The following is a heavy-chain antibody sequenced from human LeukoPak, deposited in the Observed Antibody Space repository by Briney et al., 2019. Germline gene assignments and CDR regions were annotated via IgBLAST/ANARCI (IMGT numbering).Heavy chain of an antibody. Sequence: ASVKVSCKASGYTFTSYGISWVRQAPGQGLEWMGWISAYSGGTNYAQKFQGWVTMTRDTSISTAYMELSRLRSDDTAVYYCARGSIAGARVVRYWFDPWGQGTLVTVSS. CDR1: GYTFTSYG. J-gene: IGHJ5*02. V-gene: IGHV1-2*04. CDR2: ISAYSGGT. D-gene: IGHD3-3*01. CDR3: ARGSIAGARVVRYWFDP.